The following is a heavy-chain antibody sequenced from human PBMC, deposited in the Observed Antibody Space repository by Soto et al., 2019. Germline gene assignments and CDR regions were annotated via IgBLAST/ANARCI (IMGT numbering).Heavy chain of an antibody. J-gene: IGHJ4*02. Sequence: GASVKVSCKASGGSLSSRVISWVRQAPGQGLEWMGTIVPMSGTTNYAQRFQGRVTLTADESSSTAYMELRGLTSEDTAVYYCVREGFSSGRFDYWGQGTLVTVSS. V-gene: IGHV1-69*13. CDR3: VREGFSSGRFDY. CDR2: IVPMSGTT. D-gene: IGHD6-19*01. CDR1: GGSLSSRV.